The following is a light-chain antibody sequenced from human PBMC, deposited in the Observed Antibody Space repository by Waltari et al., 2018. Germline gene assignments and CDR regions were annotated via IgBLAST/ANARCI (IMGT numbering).Light chain of an antibody. V-gene: IGLV2-14*01. CDR3: SSYTLSSNREV. J-gene: IGLJ2*01. CDR1: STDVDSYNY. CDR2: EVT. Sequence: QSALTQPASVSGSPGQSITISCTGTSTDVDSYNYVSWYQQNPGKAPKLISFEVTDRPPRVSKRFSGSKSGNTASLTISGLQAEDEADYYCSSYTLSSNREVFGGGTKLTVL.